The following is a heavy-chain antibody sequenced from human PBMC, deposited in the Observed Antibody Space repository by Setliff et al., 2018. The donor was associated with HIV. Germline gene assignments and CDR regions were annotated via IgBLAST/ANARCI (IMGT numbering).Heavy chain of an antibody. CDR1: GYSFTSYW. Sequence: GESLKISCKGSGYSFTSYWISWVRQMPGKGLEWMGRIDPSNSNTNYSPSFQGHVTISADKSISTAYLQWSSLKASDTAMYYCARHTGGVDDNWGQGTLVTVSS. V-gene: IGHV5-10-1*01. CDR3: ARHTGGVDDN. J-gene: IGHJ4*02. D-gene: IGHD3-10*01. CDR2: IDPSNSNT.